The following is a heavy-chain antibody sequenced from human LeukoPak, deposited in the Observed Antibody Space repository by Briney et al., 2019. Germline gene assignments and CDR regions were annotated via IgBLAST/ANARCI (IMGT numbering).Heavy chain of an antibody. D-gene: IGHD6-13*01. CDR1: GFTFSSYS. CDR3: ARDPSSYSSSWPYYFDY. CDR2: ISSGSSYI. V-gene: IGHV3-21*01. J-gene: IGHJ4*02. Sequence: GGSLRLSCAASGFTFSSYSMNWVRQAPGKGLEWVSSISSGSSYIYYADSVKGRFTISRDNAKNSLYLQMNSLRAEDTAVYYCARDPSSYSSSWPYYFDYWGQGTLVTVSS.